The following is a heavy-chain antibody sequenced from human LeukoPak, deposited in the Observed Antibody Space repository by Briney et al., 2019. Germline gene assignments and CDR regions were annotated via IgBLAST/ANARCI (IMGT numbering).Heavy chain of an antibody. CDR1: GFTFSSYA. V-gene: IGHV3-23*01. Sequence: GGSLRLSCAASGFTFSSYAMSWVRQAPGKGLEWVSAISGSGGSTYYADSVKGRFTISRDNSKNTLYLQMNSLRAEDTAVYYCAKDPSGYDSPVYYYYMDVWGKGTTVTVSS. CDR2: ISGSGGST. D-gene: IGHD5-12*01. CDR3: AKDPSGYDSPVYYYYMDV. J-gene: IGHJ6*03.